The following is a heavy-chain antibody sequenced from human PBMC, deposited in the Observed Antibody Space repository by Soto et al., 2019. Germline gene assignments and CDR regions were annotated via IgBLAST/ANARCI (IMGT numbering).Heavy chain of an antibody. J-gene: IGHJ5*02. Sequence: QVQLVQSGAEVKKPGASVKVSCKASGYTFTSYDINWVRQATGQGLEWMGWMNPNSGNTGYARKFQGRVTMTRNTSISTAYMEVSSLRSEDTAVYYCARKGGSRRANWFDPWGQGTLVTVSS. CDR3: ARKGGSRRANWFDP. V-gene: IGHV1-8*01. D-gene: IGHD6-13*01. CDR1: GYTFTSYD. CDR2: MNPNSGNT.